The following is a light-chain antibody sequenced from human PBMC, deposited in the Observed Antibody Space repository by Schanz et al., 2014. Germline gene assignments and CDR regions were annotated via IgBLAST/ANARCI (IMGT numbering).Light chain of an antibody. CDR1: SSNVGSNT. Sequence: QSVPTQPPSLSGTPGQRVTISCSGSSSNVGSNTVNWYQQLPGTAPKLLIYRNSQRPSGVSDRFSGSKSDTSASLAISGLQSEDEADYYCHSYDRSLSGWVFGGGTKLTVL. CDR2: RNS. V-gene: IGLV1-44*01. J-gene: IGLJ3*02. CDR3: HSYDRSLSGWV.